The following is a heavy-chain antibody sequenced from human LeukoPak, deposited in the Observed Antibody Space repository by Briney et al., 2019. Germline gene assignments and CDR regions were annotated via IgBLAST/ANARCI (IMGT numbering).Heavy chain of an antibody. J-gene: IGHJ6*02. CDR3: ARDRYCSGGSCPISLYYYGMDV. CDR1: GFTFSSYS. CDR2: ISSSSSTI. V-gene: IGHV3-48*01. D-gene: IGHD2-15*01. Sequence: GGSLRLSCAASGFTFSSYSMNWVRQAPGKGLEWVSYISSSSSTIYYADSVKGRFTISRDNAKNSLYLQMNSLRAEDTAVYYCARDRYCSGGSCPISLYYYGMDVWGQGTTVTVSS.